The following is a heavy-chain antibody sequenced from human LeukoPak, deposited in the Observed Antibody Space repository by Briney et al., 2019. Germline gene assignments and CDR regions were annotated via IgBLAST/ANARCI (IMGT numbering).Heavy chain of an antibody. CDR2: IYYSGST. D-gene: IGHD3-3*02. V-gene: IGHV4-39*07. CDR1: GGAISSSSYY. CDR3: ARGISRFDY. J-gene: IGHJ4*02. Sequence: PSETLSLTCTVSGGAISSSSYYWGWIRQPPGKGLEWIGSIYYSGSTYYNPSLKSRVTISVDTSKNQFSLKLSSVTAADTAVYYCARGISRFDYWGQGTPVTVSS.